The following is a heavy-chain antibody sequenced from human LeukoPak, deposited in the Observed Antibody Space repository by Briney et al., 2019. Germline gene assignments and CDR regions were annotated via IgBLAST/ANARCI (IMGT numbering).Heavy chain of an antibody. CDR2: INTNTGNP. D-gene: IGHD2-15*01. J-gene: IGHJ3*02. Sequence: GASVKVSCKASGYTFTGYYMHWVRQAPGQGLEWMGWINTNTGNPTYAQGFTGRFVFSLDTSVSTAYLQISSLKAEDTAVYYCARPTGYCSGGSCPTHDAFDIWGQGTMVTVSS. CDR1: GYTFTGYY. V-gene: IGHV7-4-1*02. CDR3: ARPTGYCSGGSCPTHDAFDI.